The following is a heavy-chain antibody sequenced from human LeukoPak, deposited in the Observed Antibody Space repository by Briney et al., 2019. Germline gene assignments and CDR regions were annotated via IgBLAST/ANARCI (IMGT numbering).Heavy chain of an antibody. CDR1: GFTFRSYA. Sequence: PGGSLRLSCAASGFTFRSYAMSWVRQAPGKGLEWVSAISGSGGSAYYADSVKGRFTISRDNSKNTLYLQMNSLRAEDTAVHYCGREYASSGYCDSWGQGTLVTVSS. J-gene: IGHJ4*02. CDR3: GREYASSGYCDS. CDR2: ISGSGGSA. D-gene: IGHD3-22*01. V-gene: IGHV3-23*01.